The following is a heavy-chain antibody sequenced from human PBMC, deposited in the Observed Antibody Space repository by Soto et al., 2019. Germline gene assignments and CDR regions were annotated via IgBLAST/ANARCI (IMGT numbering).Heavy chain of an antibody. CDR1: GYSFTSYW. Sequence: GESLKISCKGSGYSFTSYWIGWVRQMPGKGLECMGIIYPGDSDTRYSPSFQGQVTIPADKSISTAYLQWSSLKASDTAMYYCATANGSGSYPGMPPKYHYGMDVWGQGTTVTVS. CDR2: IYPGDSDT. J-gene: IGHJ6*02. D-gene: IGHD3-10*01. V-gene: IGHV5-51*01. CDR3: ATANGSGSYPGMPPKYHYGMDV.